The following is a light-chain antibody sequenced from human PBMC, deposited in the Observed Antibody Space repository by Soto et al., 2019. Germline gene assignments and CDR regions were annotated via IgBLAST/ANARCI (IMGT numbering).Light chain of an antibody. CDR1: QDISNY. V-gene: IGKV1-27*01. CDR3: QTHNSAPL. J-gene: IGKJ4*01. CDR2: GAS. Sequence: DIQMTQSPSSLSASVGNRVIITCRASQDISNYLAWYQQKPGKVPKLLIYGASTLQSGVPSRFSVSGSGTDFTLTISSLQPEDVATYYCQTHNSAPLFGGGTKVEIK.